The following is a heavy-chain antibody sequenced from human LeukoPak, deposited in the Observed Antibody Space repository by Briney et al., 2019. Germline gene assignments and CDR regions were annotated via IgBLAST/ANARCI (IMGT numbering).Heavy chain of an antibody. V-gene: IGHV3-53*01. D-gene: IGHD2-2*01. Sequence: GGSLRLSCAASGFTVSINYVSWVRQAPGKGLEWVSVIYSGGSTYYADSVKGRFTISRDNSKNTLYLQMNSLRAEDTAVYYCARDRVVPAAKIPYWYFDLWGRGTLVTVSS. CDR1: GFTVSINY. J-gene: IGHJ2*01. CDR3: ARDRVVPAAKIPYWYFDL. CDR2: IYSGGST.